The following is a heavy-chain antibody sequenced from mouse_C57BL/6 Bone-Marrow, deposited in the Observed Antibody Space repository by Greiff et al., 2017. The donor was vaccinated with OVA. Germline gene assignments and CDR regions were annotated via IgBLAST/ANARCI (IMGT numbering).Heavy chain of an antibody. J-gene: IGHJ4*01. V-gene: IGHV2-5*01. CDR1: GFSLTSYG. Sequence: QVQLKESGPGLVQPSQSLSITCTVSGFSLTSYGVHWVRQSPGKGLEWLGVIWRGGSTDYNAAFMSRLSITKDNSKSQVFFKMNSLQADDTAIYYCAKNRYDGYLGLMDYWGQGTSVTVSS. CDR3: AKNRYDGYLGLMDY. CDR2: IWRGGST. D-gene: IGHD2-3*01.